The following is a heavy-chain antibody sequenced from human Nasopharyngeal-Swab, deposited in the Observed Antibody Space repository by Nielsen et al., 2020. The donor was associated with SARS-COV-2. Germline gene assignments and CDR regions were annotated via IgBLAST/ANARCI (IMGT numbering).Heavy chain of an antibody. D-gene: IGHD3-22*01. V-gene: IGHV4-59*01. CDR2: IYYSGRT. J-gene: IGHJ4*02. CDR1: GGPLSSFS. Sequence: SEPLSPTCTAPGGPLSSFSWSWIRQPPGKGLEWIVYIYYSGRTNYTPSLKSRVTISVDTSKTQFSLKLSSVTAADTAVYYCARAESSGYYYCDYWGQGTLVTVSS. CDR3: ARAESSGYYYCDY.